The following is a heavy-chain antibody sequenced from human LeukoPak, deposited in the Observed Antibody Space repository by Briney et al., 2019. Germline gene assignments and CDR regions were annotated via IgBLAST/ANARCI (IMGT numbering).Heavy chain of an antibody. J-gene: IGHJ6*02. V-gene: IGHV4-59*01. CDR2: IYYSGST. D-gene: IGHD3-16*01. CDR3: ARSYDPYYYYGMDV. Sequence: SETLSLTCTVSGGSISSYYWSWIRQPPGKGLEWIGYIYYSGSTNYNPSLKSRVTISVDTSKNQFSLKLSSVTAADTAAYYCARSYDPYYYYGMDVWGQGTTVTVSS. CDR1: GGSISSYY.